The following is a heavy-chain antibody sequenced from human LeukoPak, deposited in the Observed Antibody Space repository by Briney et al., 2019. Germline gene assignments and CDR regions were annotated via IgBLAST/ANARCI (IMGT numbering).Heavy chain of an antibody. CDR3: ARVGSITGTKGFFGY. CDR1: GYTFTSYD. J-gene: IGHJ4*02. Sequence: ASVKVSCKASGYTFTSYDINWVRQATGQGLEWRGWMNPNSGNTGYAQKFQGRVTVTRNTSISTAYMELSSLRSEDTAVYYCARVGSITGTKGFFGYWGQGTLVTVSS. D-gene: IGHD1-20*01. V-gene: IGHV1-8*01. CDR2: MNPNSGNT.